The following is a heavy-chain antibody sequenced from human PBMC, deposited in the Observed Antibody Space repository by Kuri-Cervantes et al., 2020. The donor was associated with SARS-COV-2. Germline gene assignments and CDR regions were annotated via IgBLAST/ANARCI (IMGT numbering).Heavy chain of an antibody. Sequence: ASVKVSCKASGYTFTSYAMHWVRQAPGQRLEWMGWINAGNGNTKYSQNFQGRVTITRDTSASTAYMKLSSLTSEDTAVYYCAGEGLDIVATDDPYYYYGMDVWGQGTTVTVSS. CDR3: AGEGLDIVATDDPYYYYGMDV. CDR1: GYTFTSYA. D-gene: IGHD5-12*01. CDR2: INAGNGNT. V-gene: IGHV1-3*01. J-gene: IGHJ6*02.